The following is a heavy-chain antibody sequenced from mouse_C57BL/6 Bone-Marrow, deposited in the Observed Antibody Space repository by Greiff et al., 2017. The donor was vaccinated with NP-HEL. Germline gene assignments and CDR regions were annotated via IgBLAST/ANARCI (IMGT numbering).Heavy chain of an antibody. CDR1: GYTFTSYW. J-gene: IGHJ4*01. D-gene: IGHD2-4*01. CDR2: IHPNSGST. V-gene: IGHV1-64*01. CDR3: ARGDYDQDYAMDY. Sequence: QVQLQQPGAELVKPGASVKLSCKASGYTFTSYWMHWVKQRPGQGLEWIGMIHPNSGSTNYNEKFKSKATLTVDKSSSTAYMQLSSLTSEDSAVDYCARGDYDQDYAMDYWGQGTSVTVSS.